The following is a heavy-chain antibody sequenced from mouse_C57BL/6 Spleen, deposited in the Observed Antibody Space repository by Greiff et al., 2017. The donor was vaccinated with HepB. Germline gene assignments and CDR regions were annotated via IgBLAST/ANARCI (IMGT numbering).Heavy chain of an antibody. Sequence: EVMLVESGEGLVKPGGSLKLSCAASGFTFSSYAMSWVRQTPEKRLEWVAYISSGGDYIYYADTVKGRFTISRDNARNTLYLQMSSLKSEDTAMYYCTRGWVYSNYYAMDYWGQGTSVTVSS. D-gene: IGHD2-5*01. V-gene: IGHV5-9-1*02. J-gene: IGHJ4*01. CDR3: TRGWVYSNYYAMDY. CDR1: GFTFSSYA. CDR2: ISSGGDYI.